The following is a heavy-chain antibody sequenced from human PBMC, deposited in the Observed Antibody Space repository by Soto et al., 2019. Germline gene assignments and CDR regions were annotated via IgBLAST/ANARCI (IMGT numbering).Heavy chain of an antibody. CDR1: GFTFSIYA. CDR3: AKATRGGAATLIRDY. V-gene: IGHV3-23*01. D-gene: IGHD6-13*01. J-gene: IGHJ4*02. Sequence: EVQLLESGGGLVQPGGSLRLSCAAAGFTFSIYAMSWVRQAPGKGLEWVSAISGSGGSTYYADSVKGRLTISRDNSKNTLYLQMNSLRADDTAVYYCAKATRGGAATLIRDYWGQGTLVPVSS. CDR2: ISGSGGST.